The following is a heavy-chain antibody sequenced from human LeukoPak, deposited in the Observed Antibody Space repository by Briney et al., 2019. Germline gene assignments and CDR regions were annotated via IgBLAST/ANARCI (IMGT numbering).Heavy chain of an antibody. D-gene: IGHD3-3*01. CDR2: INHSGST. V-gene: IGHV4-34*01. J-gene: IGHJ4*02. CDR3: ARRSAIFGVVIYRPFDY. CDR1: GGSFSGYH. Sequence: SETLSLTCGVYGGSFSGYHWTWIRLRPGKGLEWIGDINHSGSTNYNPSLKSRVTISVDTSKNQFSLKLSSVTAADTAVYYCARRSAIFGVVIYRPFDYWGQGTLVTVSS.